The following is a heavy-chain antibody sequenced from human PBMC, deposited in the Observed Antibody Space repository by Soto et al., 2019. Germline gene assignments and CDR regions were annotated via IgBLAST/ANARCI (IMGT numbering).Heavy chain of an antibody. CDR2: ISSSSSYI. J-gene: IGHJ6*02. D-gene: IGHD3-10*01. CDR1: GFTFSSYS. Sequence: GGSLRLSCAASGFTFSSYSMNWVRQAPGKGLEWVSSISSSSSYIYYAGSVKGRFTISRDNAKNSLYLQMNSLRAEDTAVYYCARGVLWFGELLRVEYYYGMDVWGQGTTVTVSS. V-gene: IGHV3-21*01. CDR3: ARGVLWFGELLRVEYYYGMDV.